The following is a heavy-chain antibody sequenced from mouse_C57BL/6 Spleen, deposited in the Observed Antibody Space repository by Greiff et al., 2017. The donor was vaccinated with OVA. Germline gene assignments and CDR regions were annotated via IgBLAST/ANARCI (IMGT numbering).Heavy chain of an antibody. J-gene: IGHJ4*01. CDR2: IDPSDSYT. Sequence: VQLQQPGAELVMPGASVKLSCKASGYTFTSYWMHWVKQRPGQGLEWIGEIDPSDSYTNYNQKFKGKSTLTVDKSSSTAYMQLSSLTSEDSAVYYCARSPPMDYWGQGTSVTVSS. V-gene: IGHV1-69*01. CDR1: GYTFTSYW. CDR3: ARSPPMDY.